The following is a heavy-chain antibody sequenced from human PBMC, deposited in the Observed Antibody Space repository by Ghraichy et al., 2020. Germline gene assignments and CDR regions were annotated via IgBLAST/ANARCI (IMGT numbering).Heavy chain of an antibody. CDR2: ISYTGST. CDR1: SGSVSSSSYY. J-gene: IGHJ4*02. V-gene: IGHV4-61*01. Sequence: SQTLSLTCTVSSGSVSSSSYYWSWIRQPPGKGLEYIGYISYTGSTSYNPSLKSRVTISLDTSKNQFSLNLRSVTAADTAVYYCAVLYCSRTSCYLDYWGQGTLVTVSA. D-gene: IGHD2-2*01. CDR3: AVLYCSRTSCYLDY.